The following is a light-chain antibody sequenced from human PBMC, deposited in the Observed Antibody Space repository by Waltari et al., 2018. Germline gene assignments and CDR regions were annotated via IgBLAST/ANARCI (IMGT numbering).Light chain of an antibody. Sequence: QSALTQPASVSGSPGQSITISCTGPSGDVGGYNYVSWYQQHPGKAPNLMIYDVSKRPSGVSNRFSGSKSGNTASLTISGLQAEDEADYYCSSYTSSSTWVFGGGTKLTVL. CDR2: DVS. J-gene: IGLJ3*02. V-gene: IGLV2-14*01. CDR3: SSYTSSSTWV. CDR1: SGDVGGYNY.